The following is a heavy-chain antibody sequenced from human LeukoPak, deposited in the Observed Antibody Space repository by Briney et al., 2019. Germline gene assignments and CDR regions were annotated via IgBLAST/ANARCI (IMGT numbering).Heavy chain of an antibody. CDR3: ARRYCSGGSCFDY. J-gene: IGHJ4*02. V-gene: IGHV5-51*01. D-gene: IGHD2-15*01. Sequence: GESLKISCKGAGYSFPSYWIGWVRQMPGKGLECMGIIYPGDSDTRYSPSFQGQVTMSADKSISTAYLQWSSLKASDTAMYYCARRYCSGGSCFDYWGQGTLVTVSS. CDR1: GYSFPSYW. CDR2: IYPGDSDT.